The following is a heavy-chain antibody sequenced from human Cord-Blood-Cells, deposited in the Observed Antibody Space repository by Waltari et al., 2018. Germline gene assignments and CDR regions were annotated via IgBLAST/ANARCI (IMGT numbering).Heavy chain of an antibody. CDR3: ARGTRGGITIFGVVFDY. CDR2: IIPIFGTA. J-gene: IGHJ4*02. Sequence: QVQLVQSGAEVKKPGSSVKVSCKASGGTFSSYALSWVRQAPGQGLEWMGGIIPIFGTANYAQKFQGRVTITADESTSTAYMELSSLRSEDTAVYYCARGTRGGITIFGVVFDYWGQGTLVTVSS. V-gene: IGHV1-69*01. CDR1: GGTFSSYA. D-gene: IGHD3-3*01.